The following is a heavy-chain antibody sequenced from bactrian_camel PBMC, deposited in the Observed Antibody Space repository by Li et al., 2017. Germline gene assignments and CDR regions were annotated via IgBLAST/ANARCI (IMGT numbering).Heavy chain of an antibody. CDR3: AARQPCRVWLGYEDPGEYNI. J-gene: IGHJ4*01. CDR1: LYIYSSYC. D-gene: IGHD5*01. CDR2: HYTGTATT. Sequence: HVQLVESGGGSVQAGGSLRLSCEISLYIYSSYCMGWFRQAPGKEREAVAAHYTGTATTYVADSVKGRFAISEDNAKNVLYLQMNSLQPEDTGMYYCAARQPCRVWLGYEDPGEYNIWGQGTQVTVS. V-gene: IGHV3S1*01.